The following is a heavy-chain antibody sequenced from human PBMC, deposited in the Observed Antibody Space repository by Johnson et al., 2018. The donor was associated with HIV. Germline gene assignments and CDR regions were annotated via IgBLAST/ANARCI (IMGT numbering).Heavy chain of an antibody. Sequence: QVQLVESGGGLVHPGGSLRLSCAASGFTVSTNYMSWVRQAPGKGLEWVSYISNSGSTINYADSVKGRFTVSRDNAKNSLFLQMNSLRGEDTAVYYCARGSPPFARFVVAAKPNDAFDIWGQGTMVTVSS. J-gene: IGHJ3*02. CDR3: ARGSPPFARFVVAAKPNDAFDI. CDR2: ISNSGSTI. CDR1: GFTVSTNY. V-gene: IGHV3-11*04. D-gene: IGHD2-15*01.